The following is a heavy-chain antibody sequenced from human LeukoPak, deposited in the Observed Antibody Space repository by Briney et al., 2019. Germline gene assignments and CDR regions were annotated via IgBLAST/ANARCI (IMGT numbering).Heavy chain of an antibody. Sequence: GGSLRLSCAVSGFTFSSYSMNWVRQAPGKGLEWVSSISSSSSYIYYADSVKGRFTISRDNAKNSLYLQMNSLRAEDTAVYYCARVRSSGPDYWGQGTLVTVSS. CDR1: GFTFSSYS. CDR2: ISSSSSYI. J-gene: IGHJ4*02. D-gene: IGHD6-19*01. CDR3: ARVRSSGPDY. V-gene: IGHV3-21*01.